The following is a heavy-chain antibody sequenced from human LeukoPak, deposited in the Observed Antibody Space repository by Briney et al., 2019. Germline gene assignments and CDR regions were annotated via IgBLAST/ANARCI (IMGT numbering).Heavy chain of an antibody. CDR3: AREYCSSTSCYDAAFDY. V-gene: IGHV1-2*02. D-gene: IGHD2-2*01. CDR1: GYTFTDYY. Sequence: ASVKVSCKASGYTFTDYYINWVRQAPGQGLEWMGWINPNNGVTNYAQKFQGRVTMTTDTSTSTAYMELRSLRSDDTAVYYCAREYCSSTSCYDAAFDYWGQGTLVTVSS. CDR2: INPNNGVT. J-gene: IGHJ4*02.